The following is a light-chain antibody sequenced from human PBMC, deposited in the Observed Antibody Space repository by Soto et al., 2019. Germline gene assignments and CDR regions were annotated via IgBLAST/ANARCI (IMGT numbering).Light chain of an antibody. CDR3: QHGWT. V-gene: IGKV1-5*01. CDR1: QSINKW. Sequence: DIQMTQSPSTLSSSVGDRVTITCRAIQSINKWLAGYQQKPGKAPKFLIYDASILESGVPSSFSGSGSGTEFTLTISSLQPDDFATYYCQHGWTFGQGTKV. CDR2: DAS. J-gene: IGKJ1*01.